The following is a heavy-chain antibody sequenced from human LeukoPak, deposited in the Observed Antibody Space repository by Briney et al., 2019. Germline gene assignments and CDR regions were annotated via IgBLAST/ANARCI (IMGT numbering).Heavy chain of an antibody. D-gene: IGHD3-10*01. V-gene: IGHV3-30*04. CDR3: ARRWLGDPYGMDV. Sequence: GGSLRLSCAASGFTFRTYGMHWLRQAPGKGPEWVTFISYDGNDEKYGASVKGRFTVSRDNLKNFLYLQMNSLRVEDTAMYYCARRWLGDPYGMDVWGQGTTVTVSS. J-gene: IGHJ6*02. CDR1: GFTFRTYG. CDR2: ISYDGNDE.